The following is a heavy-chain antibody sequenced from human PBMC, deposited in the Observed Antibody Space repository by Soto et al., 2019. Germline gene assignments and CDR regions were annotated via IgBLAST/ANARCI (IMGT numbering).Heavy chain of an antibody. Sequence: QVQLQESGPGLVKPSETLSLTCTVSGGSISSYYWSWIRQPPGKGLEWIGYIYYSGSTNYNPSLKSRVTISVDTSKNQFSLKLSSVTAADTAVYYCARGGDGYPSDPWGQGTLVTVYS. J-gene: IGHJ5*02. CDR3: ARGGDGYPSDP. D-gene: IGHD5-12*01. CDR1: GGSISSYY. V-gene: IGHV4-59*01. CDR2: IYYSGST.